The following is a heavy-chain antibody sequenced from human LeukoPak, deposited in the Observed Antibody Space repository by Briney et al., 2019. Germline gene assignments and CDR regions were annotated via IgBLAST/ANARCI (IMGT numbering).Heavy chain of an antibody. D-gene: IGHD3-9*01. CDR1: AFTFSIYV. CDR2: IWYDGSNT. V-gene: IGHV3-33*01. J-gene: IGHJ4*02. CDR3: PDWSLDH. Sequence: GGSLTLSCAAAAFTFSIYVGHGARQAPGKGLEWVAVIWYDGSNTYYADSVKGRFTISRDNSKNTLYLPTTSPRAQDSAVEDCPDWSLDHSGQGILVTVSS.